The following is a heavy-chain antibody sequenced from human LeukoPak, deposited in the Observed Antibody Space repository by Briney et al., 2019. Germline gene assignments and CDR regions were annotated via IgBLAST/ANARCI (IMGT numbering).Heavy chain of an antibody. D-gene: IGHD2-15*01. CDR3: ATEYCSGGSCYPDAFDI. Sequence: SETLSLTCTVSGGSISSGDYYWSWIRQPPGKGLEWIGYIYYSGSTYYNLSLKSQVTISVDTSKNQLSLKLSSVTAADTAVYYCATEYCSGGSCYPDAFDIWGQGTMVTVSS. J-gene: IGHJ3*02. CDR2: IYYSGST. CDR1: GGSISSGDYY. V-gene: IGHV4-30-4*01.